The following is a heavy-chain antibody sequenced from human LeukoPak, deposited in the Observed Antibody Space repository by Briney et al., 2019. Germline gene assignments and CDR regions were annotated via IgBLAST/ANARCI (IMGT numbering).Heavy chain of an antibody. J-gene: IGHJ5*02. CDR3: ASDAQSNWFDP. V-gene: IGHV3-30*04. Sequence: GGSLRLSCAASGFTFSSYAMHWVRQAPGKGLEWVAVISYDGSNKYYADSVKGRFTISRDNSKNTLYLQMNSLRAEDTAVYYCASDAQSNWFDPWGQGTLVTVSS. CDR1: GFTFSSYA. CDR2: ISYDGSNK. D-gene: IGHD6-19*01.